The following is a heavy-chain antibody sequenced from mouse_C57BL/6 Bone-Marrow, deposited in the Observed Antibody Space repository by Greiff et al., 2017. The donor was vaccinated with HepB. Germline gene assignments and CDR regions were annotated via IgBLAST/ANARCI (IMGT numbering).Heavy chain of an antibody. CDR1: GYTFTSYW. CDR2: IDPSDSYT. CDR3: AREEGYYYGSSYSAGFAY. V-gene: IGHV1-69*01. J-gene: IGHJ3*01. D-gene: IGHD1-1*01. Sequence: QVQLQQPGAELVMPGASVKLSCKASGYTFTSYWMHWVKQRPGQGLEWIGEIDPSDSYTNYNQKFKGKSTLTVDKSSSTAYMQLSSLTSEDSAVYYCAREEGYYYGSSYSAGFAYWGQGTLVTVSA.